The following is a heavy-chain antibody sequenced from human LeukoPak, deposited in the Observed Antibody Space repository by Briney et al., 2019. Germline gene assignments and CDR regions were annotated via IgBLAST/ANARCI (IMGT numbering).Heavy chain of an antibody. Sequence: QPGGSLRLSCAASGFTFSNYAMSWVRQAPGKGLEWVSAISGSGGSTYYADSVKGRFTISRDNSKNTLYLQMNSLRAEDTAVYYCAKCYYDSSGYYFGAFDIWGQGTMVTVSS. J-gene: IGHJ3*02. D-gene: IGHD3-22*01. CDR1: GFTFSNYA. CDR2: ISGSGGST. V-gene: IGHV3-23*01. CDR3: AKCYYDSSGYYFGAFDI.